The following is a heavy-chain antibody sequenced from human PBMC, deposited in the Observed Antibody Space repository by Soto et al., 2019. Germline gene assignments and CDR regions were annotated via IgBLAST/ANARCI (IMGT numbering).Heavy chain of an antibody. Sequence: QVQLVESGGGVVQPGRSLRLSCAASGFTFSSYGMHWVRQAPGKGLEWVAVIWYDGSNKYYADSVKGRFTISRDNSKNTLYLQMNSLRAEDTAVYYCARGRYDFWSGYSYYYGMDVWGQGTTVTVSS. D-gene: IGHD3-3*01. CDR3: ARGRYDFWSGYSYYYGMDV. CDR2: IWYDGSNK. J-gene: IGHJ6*02. CDR1: GFTFSSYG. V-gene: IGHV3-33*01.